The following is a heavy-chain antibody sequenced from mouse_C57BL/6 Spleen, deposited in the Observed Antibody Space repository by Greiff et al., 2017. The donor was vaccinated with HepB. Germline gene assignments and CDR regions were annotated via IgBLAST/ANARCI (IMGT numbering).Heavy chain of an antibody. J-gene: IGHJ3*01. CDR1: GFSLTSYG. D-gene: IGHD2-4*01. CDR2: IWSGGST. V-gene: IGHV2-2*01. CDR3: ARKAEGDYEGFAY. Sequence: QVQLQQSGPGLVQPSQSLSITCTVSGFSLTSYGVHWVRQSPGKGLEWLGVIWSGGSTDYNAAFISRLSISKDNSKSQVFFKMNRLQADDTAIYYCARKAEGDYEGFAYWGQGTLVTVSA.